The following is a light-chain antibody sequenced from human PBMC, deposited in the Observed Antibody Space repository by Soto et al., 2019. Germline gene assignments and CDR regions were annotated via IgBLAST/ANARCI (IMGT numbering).Light chain of an antibody. CDR1: QSVSNNY. CDR3: QQYGSSGT. V-gene: IGKV3-20*01. Sequence: EIVLTQSPGTLSLSPGERATLSCRASQSVSNNYLSWYQQKPGQAPRLLIYGASNRATGIPDRFSGSGSAKDFTITISRLEHEYFAVYYCQQYGSSGTFGQGTKVEIK. CDR2: GAS. J-gene: IGKJ1*01.